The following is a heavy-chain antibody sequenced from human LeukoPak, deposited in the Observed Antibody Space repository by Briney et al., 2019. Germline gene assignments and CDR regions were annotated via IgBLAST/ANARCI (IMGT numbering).Heavy chain of an antibody. Sequence: SETLSLTCTVSGGSISNYYWSWIRQPPGKGLEWIGYIYYSGSTNYNPSLKSRVTMSVDTSKNQFSLKLSSVTAADTAVYYCAGSMGAFDIWGQGTMVTVSS. CDR2: IYYSGST. D-gene: IGHD5-12*01. J-gene: IGHJ3*02. CDR3: AGSMGAFDI. V-gene: IGHV4-59*12. CDR1: GGSISNYY.